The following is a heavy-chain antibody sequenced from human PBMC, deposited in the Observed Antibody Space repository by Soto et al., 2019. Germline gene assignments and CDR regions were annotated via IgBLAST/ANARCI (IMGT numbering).Heavy chain of an antibody. Sequence: PGGLLRLSCAASGFTFSSYAMSWVRQAPGKGLEWVSAISGSGGSTYYADSVKGRFTISRDNSKNTLYLQMNSLRAEDTAVYYCAKDRESSDFWSGYGLDYWGQGTLVTVSS. J-gene: IGHJ4*02. CDR1: GFTFSSYA. CDR2: ISGSGGST. CDR3: AKDRESSDFWSGYGLDY. V-gene: IGHV3-23*01. D-gene: IGHD3-3*01.